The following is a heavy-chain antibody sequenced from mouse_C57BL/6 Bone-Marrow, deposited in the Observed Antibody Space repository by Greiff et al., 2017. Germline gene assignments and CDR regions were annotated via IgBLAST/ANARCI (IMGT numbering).Heavy chain of an antibody. CDR2: ISNLAYSI. CDR1: GFTFSDYG. V-gene: IGHV5-15*01. CDR3: ARKPLYYCGSSYWYFDV. J-gene: IGHJ1*03. Sequence: EVMLVESGGGLVQPGGSLKLSCAASGFTFSDYGMAWVRQAPRKGPEWVAFISNLAYSIYYADTVTGRFTISRENTKNTLYLEMSRLRSEDTAMYYCARKPLYYCGSSYWYFDVWGTGTTVTVSS. D-gene: IGHD1-1*01.